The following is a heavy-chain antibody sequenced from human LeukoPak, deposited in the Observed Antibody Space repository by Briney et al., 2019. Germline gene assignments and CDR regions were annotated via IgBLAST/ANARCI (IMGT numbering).Heavy chain of an antibody. CDR1: GYTFTSYY. D-gene: IGHD3-16*01. V-gene: IGHV1-46*01. Sequence: ASVKVSCKASGYTFTSYYMHWVRQAPGQGLEWMGIINPNGGGTTYAQKFHGRVTVTRDTSTSTVYMELSGLRSEDTAVYYCAKDRHYVSMDVWGQGTTVTVSS. CDR2: INPNGGGT. CDR3: AKDRHYVSMDV. J-gene: IGHJ6*02.